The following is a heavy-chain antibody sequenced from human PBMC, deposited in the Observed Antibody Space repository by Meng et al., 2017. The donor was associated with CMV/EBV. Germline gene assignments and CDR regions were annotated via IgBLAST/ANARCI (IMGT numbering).Heavy chain of an antibody. J-gene: IGHJ5*02. D-gene: IGHD3-10*01. CDR3: ARDRGYYGSGSYQFDP. Sequence: SVSTFPSYDITWVRQATGQGLEWMGWINPNSGGTNYAQKFQGRVTMTRDTSISTAYMELSRLRSDDTAVYYCARDRGYYGSGSYQFDPWGQGTLVTVSS. V-gene: IGHV1-2*02. CDR2: INPNSGGT. CDR1: VSTFPSYD.